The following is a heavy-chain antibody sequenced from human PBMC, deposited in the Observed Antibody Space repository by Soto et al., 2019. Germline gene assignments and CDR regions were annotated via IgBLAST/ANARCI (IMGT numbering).Heavy chain of an antibody. D-gene: IGHD6-25*01. V-gene: IGHV4-59*08. J-gene: IGHJ4*02. CDR2: IYYSGST. Sequence: SETLSLTCTVSGGSISSYYWSWIRQPPGKGLEWIGYIYYSGSTNYNPSLKSRVTISVDTSKNQSSLKLSSVTAADTSVYYCASQLYLRQIDYWGQGTLVTVSS. CDR3: ASQLYLRQIDY. CDR1: GGSISSYY.